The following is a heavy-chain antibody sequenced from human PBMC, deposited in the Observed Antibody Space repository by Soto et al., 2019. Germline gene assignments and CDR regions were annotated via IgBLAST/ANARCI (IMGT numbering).Heavy chain of an antibody. CDR1: GFTFSSYS. CDR2: ISSSSSTI. V-gene: IGHV3-48*02. D-gene: IGHD1-26*01. CDR3: ARSPRPSGSYYVDY. Sequence: GGSLRLSCAASGFTFSSYSMNWVRQAPGKGLEWVSYISSSSSTIYYADSVKGLFTISRDNAKNSLYLQMNSLRDEDTAVYYCARSPRPSGSYYVDYWGQGTLVTVSS. J-gene: IGHJ4*02.